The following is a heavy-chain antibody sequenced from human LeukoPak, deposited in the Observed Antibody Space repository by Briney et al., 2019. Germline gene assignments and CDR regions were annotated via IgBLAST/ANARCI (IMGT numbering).Heavy chain of an antibody. Sequence: GASVKVSCTVSGSSLSELSLYWVRQAPGKGLEWMGGFDVIDSETFYAQKFQGRVTMTEDSSTDTAYMELRSLTSDDTALYYCAAGRPYSLLDYRGQGTLVTVSS. D-gene: IGHD5-18*01. J-gene: IGHJ4*02. CDR1: GSSLSELS. CDR3: AAGRPYSLLDY. V-gene: IGHV1-24*01. CDR2: FDVIDSET.